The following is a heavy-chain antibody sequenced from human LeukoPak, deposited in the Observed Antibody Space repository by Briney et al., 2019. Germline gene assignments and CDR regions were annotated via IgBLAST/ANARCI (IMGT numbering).Heavy chain of an antibody. CDR3: AVTYYYGSGSYYSIDY. Sequence: SETLSLTCAVYGGSFSGYYWSWIRQPPGKGLEWIGEINHSGSTNYNPSLKSRVTISVDTSKNQFSLKLSSVTAADTAVYYCAVTYYYGSGSYYSIDYWGQGTLVTVSS. CDR2: INHSGST. J-gene: IGHJ4*02. V-gene: IGHV4-34*01. D-gene: IGHD3-10*01. CDR1: GGSFSGYY.